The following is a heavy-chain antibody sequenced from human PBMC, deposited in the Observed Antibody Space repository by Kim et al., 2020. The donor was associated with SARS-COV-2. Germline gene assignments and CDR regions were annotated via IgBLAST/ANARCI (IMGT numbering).Heavy chain of an antibody. CDR3: AKDYQWRAY. V-gene: IGHV3-23*01. CDR2: ST. D-gene: IGHD6-19*01. Sequence: STQDADTVKGRCTIPREKSKHTLDLQMNSLRAEDTAVYYCAKDYQWRAYWGQGTLVTVSS. J-gene: IGHJ4*02.